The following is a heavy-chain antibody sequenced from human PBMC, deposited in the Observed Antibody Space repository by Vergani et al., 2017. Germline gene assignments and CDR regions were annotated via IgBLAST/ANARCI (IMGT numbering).Heavy chain of an antibody. V-gene: IGHV1-46*01. J-gene: IGHJ6*03. CDR2: INPSGGST. D-gene: IGHD3-22*01. Sequence: QVQLVQSGAEVKKPGASVKVSCKASGYTFTSYYMHWVRQAPGQGLEWMGIINPSGGSTSYAQKFQGRVTKTRDTSTSTVYMELSSLRSEDTAVYYCARAGDGSGYYYYYYYMDVWGKGTTVTVSS. CDR3: ARAGDGSGYYYYYYYMDV. CDR1: GYTFTSYY.